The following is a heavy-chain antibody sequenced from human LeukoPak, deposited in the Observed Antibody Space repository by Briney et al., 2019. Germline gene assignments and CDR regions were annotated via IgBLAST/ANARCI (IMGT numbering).Heavy chain of an antibody. V-gene: IGHV3-33*01. CDR2: IWYDGSNK. CDR3: TTGYCSSITCYGDAFDV. J-gene: IGHJ3*01. Sequence: GRSLRLSCAASGFTFSTYGMHWVRQAPGKGLDWVAIIWYDGSNKYYADSVKGRFTISRDNSNNTLYLQMNSLKTEDTAVYYCTTGYCSSITCYGDAFDVWGQGTMVTVSS. CDR1: GFTFSTYG. D-gene: IGHD2-2*01.